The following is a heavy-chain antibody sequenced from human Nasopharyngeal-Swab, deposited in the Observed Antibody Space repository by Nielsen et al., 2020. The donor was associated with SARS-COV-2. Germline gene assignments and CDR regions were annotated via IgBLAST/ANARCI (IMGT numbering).Heavy chain of an antibody. CDR3: ARPRADYYDSSGY. J-gene: IGHJ4*02. CDR2: IYYSGST. CDR1: GGSISSGSYY. D-gene: IGHD3-22*01. V-gene: IGHV4-39*01. Sequence: SETLSLTCTVSGGSISSGSYYWGWIRQPPGKGLEWIGSIYYSGSTYYNPSLKSRVTISVDTSKNQFSLKLSSVTAADTAVYYCARPRADYYDSSGYWGQGTLVTVSS.